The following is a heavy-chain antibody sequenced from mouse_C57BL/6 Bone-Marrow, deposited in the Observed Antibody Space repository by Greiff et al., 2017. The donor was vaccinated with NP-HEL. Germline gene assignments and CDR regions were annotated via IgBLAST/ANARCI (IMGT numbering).Heavy chain of an antibody. CDR3: ARCGSSSYWYFDV. Sequence: QVQLKESGAELVKPGASVKMSCKASGYTFTSYWITWVKQRPGQGLEWIGDIYPGSGSTNYNEKFKSKATLTVDTSSSTAYMQLSSLTSEDSAVYYCARCGSSSYWYFDVWGTGTTVTVSS. V-gene: IGHV1-55*01. CDR1: GYTFTSYW. D-gene: IGHD1-1*01. CDR2: IYPGSGST. J-gene: IGHJ1*03.